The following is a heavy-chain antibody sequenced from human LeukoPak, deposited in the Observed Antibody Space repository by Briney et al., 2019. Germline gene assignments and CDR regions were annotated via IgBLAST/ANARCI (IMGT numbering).Heavy chain of an antibody. CDR1: GFTFSSYW. J-gene: IGHJ4*02. V-gene: IGHV3-7*01. CDR2: IKQDESEK. CDR3: ATSPSIVPGQI. D-gene: IGHD2-8*01. Sequence: PGGSLRLSCSASGFTFSSYWMTWVRQAPGKGLEWVANIKQDESEKYYVDSVKGRFTISRDNARNSLYLQMNSLSVEDTAVYYCATSPSIVPGQIWGQGTLVTVSS.